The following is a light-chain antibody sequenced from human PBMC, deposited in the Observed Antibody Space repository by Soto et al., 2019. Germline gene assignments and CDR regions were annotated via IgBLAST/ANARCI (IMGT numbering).Light chain of an antibody. Sequence: QSVLTHPPSASGSPGQSVTISCTGTSSDVGGYNYVSWYQQHPGKAPKLMIYEVSERPSGVPDRFSGSKSSNTASLTVSGLQAEDEADYYCSSYAGSNQVLLGNGTKVTV. J-gene: IGLJ1*01. CDR1: SSDVGGYNY. CDR3: SSYAGSNQVL. CDR2: EVS. V-gene: IGLV2-8*01.